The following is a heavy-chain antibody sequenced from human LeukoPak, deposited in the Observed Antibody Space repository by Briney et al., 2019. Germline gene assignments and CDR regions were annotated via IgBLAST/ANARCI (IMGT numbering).Heavy chain of an antibody. CDR2: IYYSGTT. J-gene: IGHJ4*02. CDR3: ARGVLWSQLYFDY. Sequence: SETLSLTCTVSGGSISSYYGSWIRQPPGKGLEWIGYIYYSGTTNYNPSLKSRVTISVDTSKNQFSLKLSSVTAADTAVYYCARGVLWSQLYFDYWGQGTLVTVSS. CDR1: GGSISSYY. V-gene: IGHV4-59*01. D-gene: IGHD2/OR15-2a*01.